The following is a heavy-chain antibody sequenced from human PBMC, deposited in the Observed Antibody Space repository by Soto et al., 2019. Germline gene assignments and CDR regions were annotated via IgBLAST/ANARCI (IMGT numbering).Heavy chain of an antibody. CDR1: GGPFSNYT. Sequence: SVKGLCKASGGPFSNYTISWVRQAPGQGLEWMGRIIPILGIANYAQKFQGWVTMTRDTSISTAYMELSRLRSDDTAVYYCARDPLRRQWLVGNYYYYGMDVWGQGITVTAP. CDR3: ARDPLRRQWLVGNYYYYGMDV. V-gene: IGHV1-69*04. D-gene: IGHD6-19*01. CDR2: IIPILGIA. J-gene: IGHJ6*02.